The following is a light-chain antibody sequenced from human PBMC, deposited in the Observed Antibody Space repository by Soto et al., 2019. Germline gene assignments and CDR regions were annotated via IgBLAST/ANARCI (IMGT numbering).Light chain of an antibody. CDR3: QQYGYSPRS. J-gene: IGKJ5*01. CDR1: QSVSAR. CDR2: GAS. Sequence: EIVLTQSPDTLSLSPGESATLSCRASQSVSARLAWYKHKPGQAPRLLIYGASNRATGIPDRFSGSGSGTDFTLIISRLETEDFAVYYCQQYGYSPRSFGQGTRLEIK. V-gene: IGKV3-20*01.